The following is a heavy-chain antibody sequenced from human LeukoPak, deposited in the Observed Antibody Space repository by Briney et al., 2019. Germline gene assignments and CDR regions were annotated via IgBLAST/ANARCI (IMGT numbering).Heavy chain of an antibody. CDR3: AKDIWYYDSSGNFDY. Sequence: GGSLKVSCPASGLTFDKFAMHWVRQAAGKGLGGVAGISWNRGSIDYADYVKGRFSISRDNTKNSLFLQMNSLRAEDTAFYYCAKDIWYYDSSGNFDYWGQGTLVTVSS. CDR1: GLTFDKFA. D-gene: IGHD3-22*01. V-gene: IGHV3-9*01. CDR2: ISWNRGSI. J-gene: IGHJ4*02.